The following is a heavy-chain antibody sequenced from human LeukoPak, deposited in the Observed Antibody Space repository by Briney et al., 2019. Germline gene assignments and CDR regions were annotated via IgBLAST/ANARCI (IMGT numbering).Heavy chain of an antibody. Sequence: PGGSLRLSCAASGFTFDDYAMHWVRQAPGKGLEWVSGISWNSGSIGYADSVKGRFTISRDNAKNSLYLQMNSLRAEDTAVYYCAKWSKLKSFESRYSPFDPWGQGTLVTVSS. J-gene: IGHJ5*02. CDR3: AKWSKLKSFESRYSPFDP. CDR2: ISWNSGSI. V-gene: IGHV3-9*01. D-gene: IGHD3-9*01. CDR1: GFTFDDYA.